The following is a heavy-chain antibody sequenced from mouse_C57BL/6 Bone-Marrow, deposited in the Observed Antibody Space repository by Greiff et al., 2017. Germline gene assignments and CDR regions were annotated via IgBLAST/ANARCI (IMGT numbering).Heavy chain of an antibody. CDR3: ARHVGCYSDFCFAY. CDR2: ISPGGSYT. J-gene: IGHJ3*01. Sequence: EVKLKESGGDLVKPGGSLKLSCEASGFTFSSYGMSWVRQTPDKRLEWVATISPGGSYTYYPDSVKGPFTIARDNAKNTLYLQMSSLKSADTAMYYCARHVGCYSDFCFAYWGQGTRVTVSA. D-gene: IGHD1-1*02. CDR1: GFTFSSYG. V-gene: IGHV5-6*01.